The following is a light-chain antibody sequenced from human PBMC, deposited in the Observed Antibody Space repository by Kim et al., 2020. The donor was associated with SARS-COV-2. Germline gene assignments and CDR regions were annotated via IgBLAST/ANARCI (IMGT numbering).Light chain of an antibody. CDR1: TSDVGGYNY. CDR3: SSYAGGNNLL. J-gene: IGLJ3*02. V-gene: IGLV2-8*01. CDR2: EVD. Sequence: GQSFTSSCTGTTSDVGGYNYVSWYQQCPGKAPKLMIYEVDKRPSGVPARYSGSKSGNTASLTVSGLQFEDEADYYCSSYAGGNNLLFGGGTKLTVL.